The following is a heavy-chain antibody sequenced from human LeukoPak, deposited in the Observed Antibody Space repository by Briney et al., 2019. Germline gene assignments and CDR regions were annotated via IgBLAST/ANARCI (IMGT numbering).Heavy chain of an antibody. D-gene: IGHD4-17*01. Sequence: ASVKVSCKASGYTFTSYYMHWVRQAPGQGLEWMGIINPSGGSTSYAQKFQGRVTVTTDTSTSTAYMELRSLRFDDTAVYYCATTGDGFDIWGQGTMVRVSS. CDR3: ATTGDGFDI. CDR1: GYTFTSYY. J-gene: IGHJ3*02. CDR2: INPSGGST. V-gene: IGHV1-46*01.